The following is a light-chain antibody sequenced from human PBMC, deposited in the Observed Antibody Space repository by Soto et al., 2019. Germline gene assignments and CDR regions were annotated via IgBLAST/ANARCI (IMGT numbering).Light chain of an antibody. CDR3: QQYNSYSGT. V-gene: IGKV1-5*03. Sequence: DIQMTQSPSTLSASVGDRVTITCRASQSISSWLAWYQQKPGKAPKLLIYKAASLESGVPSRFSGSGSGPEFTLTISRLQPDDFAGYYCQQYNSYSGTSGQGTKVDIK. CDR1: QSISSW. J-gene: IGKJ1*01. CDR2: KAA.